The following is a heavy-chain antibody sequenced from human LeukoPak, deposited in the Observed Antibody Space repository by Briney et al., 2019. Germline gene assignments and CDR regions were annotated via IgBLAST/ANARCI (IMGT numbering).Heavy chain of an antibody. CDR2: VYYDGST. Sequence: SETLSLTCTVSRGSINSRSDYWWAWIRQPPGKGLEWIGSVYYDGSTYYKPSLKSRLTISVDMSKDQFSLNLTSVAAADTAVYFCARQRAGGTWAFEHWGQGTLLTVSS. V-gene: IGHV4-39*01. CDR1: RGSINSRSDYW. D-gene: IGHD1-26*01. CDR3: ARQRAGGTWAFEH. J-gene: IGHJ4*02.